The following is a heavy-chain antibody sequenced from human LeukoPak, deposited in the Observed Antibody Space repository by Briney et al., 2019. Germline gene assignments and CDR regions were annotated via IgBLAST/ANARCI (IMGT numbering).Heavy chain of an antibody. J-gene: IGHJ5*02. CDR2: IGGVGGTT. Sequence: GGSLRLSCAASGFTLRTSAVSWVRQAPGKGLEWVSAIGGVGGTTYYADSVKGRFTISRDNSKNTLYLQMNSLRAEDTAVYYCAKDRGSSWQNWFDPWGQGTLVTVSS. CDR3: AKDRGSSWQNWFDP. V-gene: IGHV3-23*01. CDR1: GFTLRTSA. D-gene: IGHD6-13*01.